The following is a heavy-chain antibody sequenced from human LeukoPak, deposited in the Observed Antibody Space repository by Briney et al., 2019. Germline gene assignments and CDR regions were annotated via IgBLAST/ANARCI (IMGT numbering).Heavy chain of an antibody. J-gene: IGHJ4*02. Sequence: EPGGSLRLSCAASGFTFSSYSMNWVRQAPGKGLEWVSFITGSGSTIYSADSVKGRFTISRDNAKNSLYLQMNSLRAEDTAVYYCARDPGYFAYWGQGTLVTVSS. CDR3: ARDPGYFAY. CDR2: ITGSGSTI. CDR1: GFTFSSYS. D-gene: IGHD7-27*01. V-gene: IGHV3-48*04.